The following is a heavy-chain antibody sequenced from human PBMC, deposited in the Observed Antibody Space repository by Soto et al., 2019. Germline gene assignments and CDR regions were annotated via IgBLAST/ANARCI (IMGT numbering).Heavy chain of an antibody. CDR2: INPNSGGT. D-gene: IGHD1-1*01. J-gene: IGHJ6*02. CDR3: ARETRTTGTTYGMDV. V-gene: IGHV1-2*04. CDR1: GYTFTGYY. Sequence: ASVKVSCKASGYTFTGYYMHWVRQAPGQGLEWMGWINPNSGGTNYAQKFQGWVTMTRDTSISTAYMELSRLRSDDTAVYYCARETRTTGTTYGMDVWGQGTTVTVSS.